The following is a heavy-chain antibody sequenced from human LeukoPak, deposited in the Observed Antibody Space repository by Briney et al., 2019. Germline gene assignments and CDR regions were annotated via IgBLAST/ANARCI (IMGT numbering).Heavy chain of an antibody. CDR3: ARSTYCSSTSCFEGWYFDL. Sequence: SEPLSLTCTVSGGSISSYYWSWIRQPAGKGLDWIGRIYTSGSTNYNPSLKSRVTISVDKPKNQFSLKLSSVTAADTAVYYCARSTYCSSTSCFEGWYFDLWGRGTLVTVSS. V-gene: IGHV4-4*07. D-gene: IGHD2-2*01. CDR2: IYTSGST. CDR1: GGSISSYY. J-gene: IGHJ2*01.